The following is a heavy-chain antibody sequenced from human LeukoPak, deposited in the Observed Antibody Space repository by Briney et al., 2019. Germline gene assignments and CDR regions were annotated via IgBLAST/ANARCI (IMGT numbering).Heavy chain of an antibody. V-gene: IGHV3-23*01. CDR2: MSGSGDST. Sequence: PGGSLRLSCAASGFTFSSYAMTWVRQAPGKGLDWVSAMSGSGDSTYYADSVKGRFTISRDNAKNSLYLQMNSLRAEDTAVYYCAREYPKFDYWGQGTLVTVSS. CDR1: GFTFSSYA. J-gene: IGHJ4*02. CDR3: AREYPKFDY. D-gene: IGHD2-2*01.